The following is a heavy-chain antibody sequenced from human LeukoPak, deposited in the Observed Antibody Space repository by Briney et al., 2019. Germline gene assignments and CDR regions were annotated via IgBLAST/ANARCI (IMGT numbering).Heavy chain of an antibody. Sequence: SETLSLTCTVSGGSISSHYWSWIRQPPGKGLEWIGYIYYSGSTNYNPSLKSRVTISVDTSKNQFSLKLSSVTAADTAVYYCARGGDIVVVPAAIPFDPWGQGTLVTVSS. V-gene: IGHV4-59*11. J-gene: IGHJ5*02. CDR3: ARGGDIVVVPAAIPFDP. CDR2: IYYSGST. D-gene: IGHD2-2*01. CDR1: GGSISSHY.